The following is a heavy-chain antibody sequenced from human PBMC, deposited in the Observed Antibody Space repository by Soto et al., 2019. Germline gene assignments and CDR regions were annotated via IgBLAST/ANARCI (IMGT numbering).Heavy chain of an antibody. V-gene: IGHV1-3*01. CDR2: INAGNGNT. CDR3: AKDGDGSYLWWVRGYYYYYGMDV. J-gene: IGHJ6*02. CDR1: GYTFTSYA. Sequence: ASVKVSCKASGYTFTSYAMHWVRQAPGQRLEWMGWINAGNGNTKYSQKFQGRVTITRDTSASTAYMELNSLRAEDTAVYYCAKDGDGSYLWWVRGYYYYYGMDVWGQGTTVTVSS. D-gene: IGHD2-15*01.